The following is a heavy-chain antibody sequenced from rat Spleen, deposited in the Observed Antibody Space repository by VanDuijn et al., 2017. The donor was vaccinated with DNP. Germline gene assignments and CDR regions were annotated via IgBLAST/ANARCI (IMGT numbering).Heavy chain of an antibody. V-gene: IGHV5S10*01. D-gene: IGHD1-11*01. CDR1: GFSFSDSA. J-gene: IGHJ2*01. CDR2: IIYDGSHT. Sequence: EVQLVESGGGVVQPGKSLKLSCAASGFSFSDSAMAWVRQSPKMGLEWVATIIYDGSHTFYRDSVQGRFIISRENAKTTLNLQKDSLRSEDTATYFCVTRRKYGRYDYWGQGVMVTVSS. CDR3: VTRRKYGRYDY.